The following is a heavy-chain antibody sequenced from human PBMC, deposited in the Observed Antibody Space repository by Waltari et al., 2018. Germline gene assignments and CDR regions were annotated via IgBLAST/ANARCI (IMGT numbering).Heavy chain of an antibody. CDR2: RYFTGTT. J-gene: IGHJ4*02. Sequence: QVRLRESGPGLVKPSETLSLTCPVSGASVPSAAHYWGWIRQSPERGLEWIGTRYFTGTTHYNPSLRSRVTISADTSRDQFSLRVNSVTAADTAVYYCAGTDLHTKIAFDSWGQGTQVTVSA. V-gene: IGHV4-39*01. CDR1: GASVPSAAHY. D-gene: IGHD2-21*01. CDR3: AGTDLHTKIAFDS.